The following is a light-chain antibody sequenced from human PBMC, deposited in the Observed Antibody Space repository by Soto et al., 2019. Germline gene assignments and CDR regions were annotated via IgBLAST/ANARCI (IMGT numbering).Light chain of an antibody. CDR3: QQSYSTHTWT. CDR2: AAS. Sequence: DIQMTQSPSSLSASVGDRVTITCRASQSISSYLNWYQQKPGKAPKLLIYAASSLQSGGPSRFSGSGSGTDFTLTISSLQPEDFATYYCQQSYSTHTWTFGQGTKVDI. CDR1: QSISSY. V-gene: IGKV1-39*01. J-gene: IGKJ1*01.